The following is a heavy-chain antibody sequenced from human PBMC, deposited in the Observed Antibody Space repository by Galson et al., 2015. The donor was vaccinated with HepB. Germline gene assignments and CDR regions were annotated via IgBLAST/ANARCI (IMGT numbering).Heavy chain of an antibody. Sequence: SLRLSCATSGFRFTKYSMSWVRQAPGKGLEWVANINPDGSEKYYVAPLKGRFTISRDNAKNSLYPQMDSLRAEDTAVYYCARRISLVRGIITKPDYYYGMDVWGQGTTVTVAS. CDR2: INPDGSEK. CDR1: GFRFTKYS. V-gene: IGHV3-7*03. CDR3: ARRISLVRGIITKPDYYYGMDV. J-gene: IGHJ6*02. D-gene: IGHD3-10*01.